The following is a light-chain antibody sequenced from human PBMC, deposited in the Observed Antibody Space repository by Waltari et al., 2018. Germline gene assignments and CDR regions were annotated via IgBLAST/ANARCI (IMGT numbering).Light chain of an antibody. J-gene: IGLJ3*02. CDR2: DVN. CDR3: YSYAGSSTWV. V-gene: IGLV2-23*02. Sequence: QSALSQPASASGSPGQSLTISCTGTSSTVGGYNLVSWYQHHPGKAPKLLIADVNKRPSGFSNRFSGSKSGKTASLTISGLQAEDEADYYCYSYAGSSTWVFGGGTNLAVL. CDR1: SSTVGGYNL.